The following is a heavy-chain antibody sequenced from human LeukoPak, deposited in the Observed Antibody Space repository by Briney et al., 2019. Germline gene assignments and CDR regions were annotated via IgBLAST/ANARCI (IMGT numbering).Heavy chain of an antibody. CDR2: INPKSGGT. V-gene: IGHV1-2*02. CDR1: GYTFTGYY. J-gene: IGHJ4*02. Sequence: ASVKVSCKASGYTFTGYYIHWVRQAPGQGLEWMGWINPKSGGTNYAQKFQGRVTLTRDTSISTAYMELSRLRFDDTAVYYCARNKEGKSLDNWGQGTLVTVSS. CDR3: ARNKEGKSLDN.